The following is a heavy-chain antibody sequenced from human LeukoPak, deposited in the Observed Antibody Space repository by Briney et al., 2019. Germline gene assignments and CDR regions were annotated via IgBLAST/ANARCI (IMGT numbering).Heavy chain of an antibody. D-gene: IGHD3-9*01. CDR1: GFTFSSYA. CDR2: ISYDGSNK. Sequence: GGSLRLSCAASGFTFSSYAMHWDRQAPGKGLEGVAVISYDGSNKYYADSVKGRFTISRDNSKNTLYLQMNSLRAEDTAVYYCAKWGDYDVLTGYYVSDYWGQGALVTVSS. V-gene: IGHV3-30-3*02. J-gene: IGHJ4*02. CDR3: AKWGDYDVLTGYYVSDY.